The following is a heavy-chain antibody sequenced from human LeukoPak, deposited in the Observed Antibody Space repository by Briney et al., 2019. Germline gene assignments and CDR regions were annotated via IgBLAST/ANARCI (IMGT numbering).Heavy chain of an antibody. CDR2: IYYSGST. CDR1: GGSISSSSYY. V-gene: IGHV4-39*07. CDR3: ARRWFGEKTSNWFDP. Sequence: ETSETLSLTCTVSGGSISSSSYYWGWIRQPPGKGLEWIGSIYYSGSTYYNPSLKSRVTISVDTSKNQFSLKLSSVTAADTAVYYCARRWFGEKTSNWFDPWGQGTLVTVSS. D-gene: IGHD3-10*01. J-gene: IGHJ5*02.